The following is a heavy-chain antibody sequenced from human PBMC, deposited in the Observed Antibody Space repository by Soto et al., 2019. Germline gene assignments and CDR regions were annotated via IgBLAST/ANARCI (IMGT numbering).Heavy chain of an antibody. J-gene: IGHJ2*01. CDR1: GFTFSSYA. Sequence: EVQLLESGGGLVQPGGSLRLSCAASGFTFSSYAMNWVRQAPGKGLEWVSVISGSGGSTYYADAVKGRFTISRDNSKNTLCLQMNSLRGEDTAVYYGAKGTVGWYFDLWGRGTLVTVSS. V-gene: IGHV3-23*01. D-gene: IGHD4-17*01. CDR2: ISGSGGST. CDR3: AKGTVGWYFDL.